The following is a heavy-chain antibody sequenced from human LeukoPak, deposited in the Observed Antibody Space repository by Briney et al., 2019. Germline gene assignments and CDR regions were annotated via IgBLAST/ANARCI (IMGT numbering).Heavy chain of an antibody. CDR1: GGSIGSHL. V-gene: IGHV4-59*11. J-gene: IGHJ6*02. CDR2: IHYSGNT. Sequence: SETLSLTCTVSGGSIGSHLWNWIRQPPGKGLEWVAYIHYSGNTNYNPSLQSRLTISVDTSKNQFSLRLRSVIAADTAIYYCARDYDFSGGHYYYGLDVWGQGTTVTVSS. D-gene: IGHD3-3*01. CDR3: ARDYDFSGGHYYYGLDV.